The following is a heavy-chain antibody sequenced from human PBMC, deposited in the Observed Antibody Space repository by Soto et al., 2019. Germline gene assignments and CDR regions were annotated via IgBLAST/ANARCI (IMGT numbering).Heavy chain of an antibody. CDR3: ARDAPPADY. Sequence: ASVKVSCKASGYTFTSYAMHWVRQAPGQRLEWMGWMNAGNGNTKYSQKFQGRVTITRDTSASTAFMELSSLRSDDTAVYYCARDAPPADYWGQGTLVTVSS. CDR2: MNAGNGNT. V-gene: IGHV1-3*01. CDR1: GYTFTSYA. J-gene: IGHJ4*02.